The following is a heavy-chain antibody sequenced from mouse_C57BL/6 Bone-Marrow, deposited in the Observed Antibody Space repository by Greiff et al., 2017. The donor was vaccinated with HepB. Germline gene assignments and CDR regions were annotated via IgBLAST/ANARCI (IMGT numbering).Heavy chain of an antibody. J-gene: IGHJ1*03. Sequence: QVHVKQSGAELVKPGASVKMSCKASGYTFTTYPIEWMKQNHGKSLEWIGNFHPYNDDTKYNEKFKGKATLTVEKSSSTVYLELSRLTSDDSAVYYCARRGLPRYWYFDVWGTGTTVTVSS. V-gene: IGHV1-47*01. CDR1: GYTFTTYP. D-gene: IGHD2-4*01. CDR2: FHPYNDDT. CDR3: ARRGLPRYWYFDV.